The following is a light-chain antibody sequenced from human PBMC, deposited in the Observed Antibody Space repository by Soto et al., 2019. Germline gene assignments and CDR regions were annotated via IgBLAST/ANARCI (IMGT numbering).Light chain of an antibody. CDR1: QSVDSF. CDR2: DTS. CDR3: QQPNS. J-gene: IGKJ3*01. Sequence: EIVLTQSPASLSLSPGERATLSCRASQSVDSFLAWYQQKPGRTPRLLIYDTSNRATGIPARFSGSGSGTDFTLTISRLEPEDFATYYCQQPNSFGPGTRVDIK. V-gene: IGKV3-11*01.